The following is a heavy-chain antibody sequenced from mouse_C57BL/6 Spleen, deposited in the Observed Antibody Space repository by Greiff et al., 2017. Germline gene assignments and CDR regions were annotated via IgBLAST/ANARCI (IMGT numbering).Heavy chain of an antibody. Sequence: VKLQQPGAELVKPGASVKMSCKASGYTFTSYWITWVKQRPGQGLEWIGDIYPGSGSTNYNEKFKSKATLTVDTSSSTAYMQLSSLTSEDSAVYYCATEGLRPAWFAYWGQGTLVTVSA. V-gene: IGHV1-55*01. CDR2: IYPGSGST. J-gene: IGHJ3*01. CDR1: GYTFTSYW. D-gene: IGHD2-4*01. CDR3: ATEGLRPAWFAY.